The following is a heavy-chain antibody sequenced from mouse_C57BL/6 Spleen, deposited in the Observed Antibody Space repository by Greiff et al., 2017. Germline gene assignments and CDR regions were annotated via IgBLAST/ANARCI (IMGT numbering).Heavy chain of an antibody. V-gene: IGHV5-17*01. J-gene: IGHJ2*01. CDR3: ASYGSSYQSYFDY. CDR2: ISSGSSTI. Sequence: EVQVVESGGGLVKPGGSLKLSCAASGFTFSDYGMHWVRQAPEKGLEWVAYISSGSSTIYYADTVKGRVTISRDNAKNTLFLQMTSLRSEDTAMYYCASYGSSYQSYFDYWGQGTTLTVSS. D-gene: IGHD1-1*01. CDR1: GFTFSDYG.